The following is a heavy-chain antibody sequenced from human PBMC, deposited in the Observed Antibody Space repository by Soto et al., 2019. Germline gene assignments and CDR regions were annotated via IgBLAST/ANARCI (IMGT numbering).Heavy chain of an antibody. CDR2: ISGSGRST. J-gene: IGHJ4*02. Sequence: GGSLRLSCAASGLTFTSYVMSWVRQAPGKGLEWVSGISGSGRSTYYADSVKGRFTISRDNSKNALYLQMNSLRAEDTAVYYCAKDGVAVSVDYWGQGTLVTVSS. D-gene: IGHD6-19*01. CDR3: AKDGVAVSVDY. V-gene: IGHV3-23*01. CDR1: GLTFTSYV.